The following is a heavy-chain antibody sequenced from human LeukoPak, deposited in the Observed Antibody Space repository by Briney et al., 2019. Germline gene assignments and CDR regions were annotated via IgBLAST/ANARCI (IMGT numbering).Heavy chain of an antibody. CDR2: IIPILGIA. D-gene: IGHD2-2*01. V-gene: IGHV1-69*04. J-gene: IGHJ6*02. CDR1: GGTFSSYA. Sequence: GSSVKVSCKASGGTFSSYAISWVRQAPGQGLEWMGRIIPILGIANYAQKFQGRVTITADKSTSTAYMELSSLRSEDTAVYYCARDPVVPAAIVDYYYGMDVWGQGTTVTVSS. CDR3: ARDPVVPAAIVDYYYGMDV.